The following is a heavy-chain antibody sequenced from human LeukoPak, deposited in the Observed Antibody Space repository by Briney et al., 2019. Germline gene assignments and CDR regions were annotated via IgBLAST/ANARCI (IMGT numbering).Heavy chain of an antibody. CDR3: SKDRAEMGPEYY. CDR1: RLWLSRYG. V-gene: IGHV3-30*02. Sequence: GGALTASRVPSRLWLSRYGMHWVGQAPAKGVKGVAFIWYDRSNQYYPDPVKGRFTISSDNSKNPLYLQMNSLSADGPALYYFSKDRAEMGPEYYWGEGALVTVSP. D-gene: IGHD5-24*01. CDR2: IWYDRSNQ. J-gene: IGHJ4*02.